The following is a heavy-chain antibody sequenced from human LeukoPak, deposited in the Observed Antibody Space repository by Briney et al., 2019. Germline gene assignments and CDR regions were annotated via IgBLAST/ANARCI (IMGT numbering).Heavy chain of an antibody. CDR2: INHSGST. V-gene: IGHV4-34*01. Sequence: SETLSLTCAVYGGSFSGYYWSWIRQPPGKGLEWIGEINHSGSTNYNPSLKSRVTISVDTSKNQLSLKLSSVTAADTDVYYCARARYYGSGSYSTKYYFDYWGQGILVTVSS. CDR1: GGSFSGYY. J-gene: IGHJ4*02. D-gene: IGHD3-10*01. CDR3: ARARYYGSGSYSTKYYFDY.